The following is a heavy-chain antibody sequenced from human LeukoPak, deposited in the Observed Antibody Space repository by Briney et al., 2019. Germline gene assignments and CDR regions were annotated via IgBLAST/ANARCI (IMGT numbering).Heavy chain of an antibody. V-gene: IGHV1-46*01. CDR2: INPSGGST. CDR3: ARDPSTRNYYDSSGYYYFDY. CDR1: GYTFTSYC. J-gene: IGHJ4*02. Sequence: ASVKVSCKASGYTFTSYCMHWVRQAPGQGLEWMGIINPSGGSTSYAQKFQGRVTMTRDTSTSTVYMELSSLRSEDTAVYYCARDPSTRNYYDSSGYYYFDYWGQGTLVTVSS. D-gene: IGHD3-22*01.